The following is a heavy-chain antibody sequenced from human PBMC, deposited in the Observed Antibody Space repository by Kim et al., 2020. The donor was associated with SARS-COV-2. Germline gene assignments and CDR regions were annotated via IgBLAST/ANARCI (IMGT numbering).Heavy chain of an antibody. Sequence: SLRSRVTISVDTSKNQFSLKLSSVTAADTAVYYCARILTCGGDCYSGFDYWGQGTLVTVSS. D-gene: IGHD2-21*02. CDR3: ARILTCGGDCYSGFDY. V-gene: IGHV4-59*01. J-gene: IGHJ4*02.